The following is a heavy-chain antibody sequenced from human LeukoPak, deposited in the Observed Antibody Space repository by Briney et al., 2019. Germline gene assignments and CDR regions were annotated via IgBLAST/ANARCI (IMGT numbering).Heavy chain of an antibody. CDR3: ARDSSGPFSWSVRDDY. J-gene: IGHJ4*02. CDR1: GYTFTSYG. Sequence: ASVKVSCKASGYTFTSYGISWVRQAPGQGLEWMGWISAYNGNTNYAQRLQGRVTMTTDTSTSTAYMELRSLRSDDTAVYYCARDSSGPFSWSVRDDYWGQGTLVTVSS. D-gene: IGHD3-10*02. V-gene: IGHV1-18*01. CDR2: ISAYNGNT.